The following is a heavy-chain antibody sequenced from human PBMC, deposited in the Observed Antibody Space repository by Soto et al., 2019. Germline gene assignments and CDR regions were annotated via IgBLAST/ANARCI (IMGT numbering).Heavy chain of an antibody. J-gene: IGHJ6*02. CDR1: GGSISSGGYY. CDR3: AREGEMATFYGMDV. CDR2: IYYSGST. Sequence: PSETLSLTCTVSGGSISSGGYYWSWIRQHPGKGLEWIGYIYYSGSTYYNPSLKSRVTISVDTSKNQFSLKLSSVTAADTAVYYCAREGEMATFYGMDVWGQGTTVTVSS. V-gene: IGHV4-31*03. D-gene: IGHD5-12*01.